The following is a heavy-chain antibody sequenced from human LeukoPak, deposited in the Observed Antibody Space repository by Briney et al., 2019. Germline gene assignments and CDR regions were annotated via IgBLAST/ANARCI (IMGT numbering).Heavy chain of an antibody. CDR3: AKAIGMGSAGGFDY. CDR1: GFTFSSYA. D-gene: IGHD3-16*02. Sequence: GGSLRLSCAASGFTFSSYAMSWVRQAPGKGLEWVSAISGCGGSTYYADSVKGRFTISRDNSKNTLYLQMNSLRAEDTAVYYCAKAIGMGSAGGFDYWGQGTLVTVSS. CDR2: ISGCGGST. J-gene: IGHJ4*02. V-gene: IGHV3-23*01.